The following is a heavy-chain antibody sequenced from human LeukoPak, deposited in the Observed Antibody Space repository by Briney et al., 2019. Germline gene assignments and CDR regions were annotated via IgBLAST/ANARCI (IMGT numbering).Heavy chain of an antibody. CDR3: AKDDQLPFPTGVDY. V-gene: IGHV3-23*01. D-gene: IGHD2-2*01. CDR1: GFTFSSYV. J-gene: IGHJ4*02. Sequence: GGSLRLSCAASGFTFSSYVMSWVRQAPGKGLDWVSAISGSGGGTFYADSVKGRFTISRDNSKNMLYLQMNSLRAEDTAVYYCAKDDQLPFPTGVDYWGQGTLVTVSS. CDR2: ISGSGGGT.